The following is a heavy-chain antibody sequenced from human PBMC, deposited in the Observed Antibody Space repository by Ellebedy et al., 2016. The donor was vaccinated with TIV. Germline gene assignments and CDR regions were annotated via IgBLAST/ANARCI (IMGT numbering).Heavy chain of an antibody. CDR3: ARDFGYGDYVCAY. Sequence: AASVKVSCKASGYTFTSYYMHWVRQAPGQGLEWMGVINPVGGITTYAQKFQGRVTMTRDTSTSTVYMELSSLRSEDTAVYYCARDFGYGDYVCAYWGQGTLVTVSS. D-gene: IGHD4-17*01. V-gene: IGHV1-46*01. J-gene: IGHJ4*02. CDR1: GYTFTSYY. CDR2: INPVGGIT.